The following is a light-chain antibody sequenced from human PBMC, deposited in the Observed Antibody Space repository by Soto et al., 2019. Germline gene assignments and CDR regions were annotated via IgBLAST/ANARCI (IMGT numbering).Light chain of an antibody. CDR2: KAS. J-gene: IGKJ4*01. CDR3: QQYDSYPLT. V-gene: IGKV1-5*03. CDR1: QSISSW. Sequence: DIQMTQSPSTLSASVGDRVTITCRASQSISSWLAWYQQKPGKAPNLLIYKASTLESGVPSRFRGSGSGTEFTLTVSSLQPDDFATYYCQQYDSYPLTFGGGPKVEIK.